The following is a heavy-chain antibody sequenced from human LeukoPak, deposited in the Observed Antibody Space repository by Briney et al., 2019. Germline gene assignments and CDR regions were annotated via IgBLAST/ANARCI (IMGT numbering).Heavy chain of an antibody. CDR2: VSGSGGST. J-gene: IGHJ4*02. CDR1: GFTFSRYA. CDR3: AKSRQLSDSSAYYYYFDY. Sequence: GGSLRLSCAASGFTFSRYAMSWVRQAPGKGLEWVSAVSGSGGSTHYADSVRGRFTISRDNSKNTLYLQMNSLRAEDTAVYYCAKSRQLSDSSAYYYYFDYWGQGTLVTVSS. D-gene: IGHD3-22*01. V-gene: IGHV3-23*01.